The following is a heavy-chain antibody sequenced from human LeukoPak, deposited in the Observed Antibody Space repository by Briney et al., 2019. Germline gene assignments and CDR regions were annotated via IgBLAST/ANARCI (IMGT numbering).Heavy chain of an antibody. CDR3: ARGRSSNPIWFGELLEDY. Sequence: GSLRLSCAASGFTFSSYSMNWVRQAPGKGLEWIGEINHSGSTNYNPSLKSRVTISVDTSKNQFSLKLSSVTAADTAVYYCARGRSSNPIWFGELLEDYWGQGTLVTVSS. V-gene: IGHV4-34*01. CDR2: INHSGST. J-gene: IGHJ4*02. CDR1: GFTFSSYS. D-gene: IGHD3-10*01.